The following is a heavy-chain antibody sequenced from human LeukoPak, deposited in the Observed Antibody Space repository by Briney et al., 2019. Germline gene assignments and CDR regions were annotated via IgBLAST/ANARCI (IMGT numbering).Heavy chain of an antibody. J-gene: IGHJ5*02. Sequence: SETLSLTCAVYGGSFSGYYWSWIRQPPGKGLEWMGEINHRGSTNYNPSLKSRVTISVDTSKNQFSLKLSSVTAADTAVYYCARGRRTSPRHWFDPWGQGTLVTVSS. CDR2: INHRGST. D-gene: IGHD1-14*01. CDR1: GGSFSGYY. CDR3: ARGRRTSPRHWFDP. V-gene: IGHV4-34*01.